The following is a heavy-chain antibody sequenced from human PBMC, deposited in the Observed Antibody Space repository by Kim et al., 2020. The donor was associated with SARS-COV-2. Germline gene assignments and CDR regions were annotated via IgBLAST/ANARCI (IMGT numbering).Heavy chain of an antibody. Sequence: QNVQGRVTITADKSTSTAYMELSSLRSEDTAVYYCARGAPYGSGSDQRQWGQGTLVTVSS. V-gene: IGHV1-69*04. J-gene: IGHJ4*02. CDR3: ARGAPYGSGSDQRQ. D-gene: IGHD3-10*01.